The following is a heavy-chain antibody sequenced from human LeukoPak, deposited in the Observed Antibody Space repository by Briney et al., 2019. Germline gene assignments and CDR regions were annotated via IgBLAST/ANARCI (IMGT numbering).Heavy chain of an antibody. CDR3: AKDIGSLTYYYDRSGYSGAFDY. CDR1: GFTFSDYY. J-gene: IGHJ4*02. CDR2: ISSSGSTI. Sequence: GGSLRLSCAASGFTFSDYYMSWIRQAPGKGLEWVSYISSSGSTIYYADSVKGRFTISRDNAKNSLYLQMNSLRPEDTALYYCAKDIGSLTYYYDRSGYSGAFDYWGQGTLVTVSS. V-gene: IGHV3-11*01. D-gene: IGHD3-22*01.